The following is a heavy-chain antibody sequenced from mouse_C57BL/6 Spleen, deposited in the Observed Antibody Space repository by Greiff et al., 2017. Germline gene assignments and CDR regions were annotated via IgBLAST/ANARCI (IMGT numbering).Heavy chain of an antibody. V-gene: IGHV1-52*01. J-gene: IGHJ2*01. D-gene: IGHD2-1*01. CDR1: GYTFTSYW. CDR2: IDPSDSDT. CDR3: ARSGGNSPFDY. Sequence: VQLQQPGAELVRPGSSVKLSCKASGYTFTSYWMHWVKQRPIQGLEWIGNIDPSDSDTHYNQKFKDKATLTVDKSSSTAYMQLSSLTSEDSAVYYCARSGGNSPFDYWGQGTTRTVSS.